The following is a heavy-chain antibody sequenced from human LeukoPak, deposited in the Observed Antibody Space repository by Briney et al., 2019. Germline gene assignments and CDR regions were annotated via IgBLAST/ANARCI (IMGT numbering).Heavy chain of an antibody. CDR1: GYSISSGYY. CDR3: ARHRPSGYYYDSSGYDDAFDI. Sequence: SETLSLTCAVSGYSISSGYYWGWIRPPPGKGREWIGIIYHSGSTYYNPSLKSRVTISVDTSKNQFSLKLSSVTAADTAVYYCARHRPSGYYYDSSGYDDAFDIWGQGTMVTVSS. J-gene: IGHJ3*02. V-gene: IGHV4-38-2*01. D-gene: IGHD3-22*01. CDR2: IYHSGST.